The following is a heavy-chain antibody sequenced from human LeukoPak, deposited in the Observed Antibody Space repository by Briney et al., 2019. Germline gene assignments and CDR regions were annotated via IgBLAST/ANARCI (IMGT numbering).Heavy chain of an antibody. CDR1: GYTLTELS. CDR3: ATAAPGRYSYGRFDY. V-gene: IGHV1-24*01. Sequence: GASVKGSCKVSGYTLTELSMHWVRQAPGKGLEWMGGFDPEDGETIYAQKFQGRVTMTEDTSTDTAYMELSSLRSEDTAVYYCATAAPGRYSYGRFDYWGQGTLVTVSS. J-gene: IGHJ4*02. CDR2: FDPEDGET. D-gene: IGHD5-18*01.